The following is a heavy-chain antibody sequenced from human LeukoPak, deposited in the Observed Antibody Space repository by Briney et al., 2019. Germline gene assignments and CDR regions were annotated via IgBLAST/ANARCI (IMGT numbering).Heavy chain of an antibody. CDR1: GGSISSGDYY. CDR3: ARDALVYGDGDY. V-gene: IGHV4-30-4*01. CDR2: IYYSGST. D-gene: IGHD4-17*01. Sequence: SETLSLTCTVSGGSISSGDYYWSRIRQPPGKGLEWIGYIYYSGSTYYNPSLKSRVTISVDTSKNQFSLKLSSVTAADTAVYYCARDALVYGDGDYWGQGTLVTVSS. J-gene: IGHJ4*02.